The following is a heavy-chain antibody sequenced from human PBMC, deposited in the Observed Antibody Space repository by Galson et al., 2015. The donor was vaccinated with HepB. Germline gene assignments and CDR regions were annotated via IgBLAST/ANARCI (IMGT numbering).Heavy chain of an antibody. J-gene: IGHJ4*02. CDR3: ARSLAAADVRGPFDY. D-gene: IGHD6-13*01. CDR1: GGSISSSTYY. V-gene: IGHV4-39*01. Sequence: ETLSLTCTVSGGSISSSTYYWGWIRQPPGKGLEWIGSIHYSGSTYYKSTLKSRVTISVDTSKNQFSLKLRSVTAADTAVYFCARSLAAADVRGPFDYWGQGTLVTVSS. CDR2: IHYSGST.